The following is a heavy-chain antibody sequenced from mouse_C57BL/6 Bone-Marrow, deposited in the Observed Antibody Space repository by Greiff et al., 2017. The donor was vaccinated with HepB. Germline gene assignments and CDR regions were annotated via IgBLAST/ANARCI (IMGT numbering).Heavy chain of an antibody. D-gene: IGHD2-4*01. Sequence: VQLQQSGPGLVQPSQSLSITCTVSGFSLTSYGVHWVRQSPGKGLEWLGVIWSGGSTDYNAAFISRLSISKDNSKSQVFFKMNSLQADDTAIYYCARNGGDYDGWYFDVWGTGTTVTVSS. CDR1: GFSLTSYG. V-gene: IGHV2-2*01. J-gene: IGHJ1*03. CDR3: ARNGGDYDGWYFDV. CDR2: IWSGGST.